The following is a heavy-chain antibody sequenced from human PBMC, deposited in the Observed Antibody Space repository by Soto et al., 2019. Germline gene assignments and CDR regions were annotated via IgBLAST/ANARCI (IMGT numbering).Heavy chain of an antibody. CDR1: GGSISSYY. CDR2: IYYSGST. CDR3: ARDLPAAKHPYYYYGMDV. J-gene: IGHJ6*02. D-gene: IGHD2-2*01. Sequence: SETLSLTCTVSGGSISSYYWSWIRQPPEKGLEWIGYIYYSGSTNYNPSLKSRVTISVDTSKNQFSLKLSSVTAADTAVYYCARDLPAAKHPYYYYGMDVWGQGTTVTVSS. V-gene: IGHV4-59*01.